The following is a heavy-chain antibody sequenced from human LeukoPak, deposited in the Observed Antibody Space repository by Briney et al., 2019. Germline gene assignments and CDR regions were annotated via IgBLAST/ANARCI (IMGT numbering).Heavy chain of an antibody. CDR1: GYTFTSYA. CDR2: ISSYNGNT. J-gene: IGHJ3*02. Sequence: GASVKVSCKASGYTFTSYAITWVRQAPGQGLEWMGWISSYNGNTNYAQKFQGRVTMTTETSTSTAYMELRSQRSDDTAVYYCARVTLSEIVVFDIWGQGTMVTVSS. V-gene: IGHV1-18*01. CDR3: ARVTLSEIVVFDI. D-gene: IGHD2-15*01.